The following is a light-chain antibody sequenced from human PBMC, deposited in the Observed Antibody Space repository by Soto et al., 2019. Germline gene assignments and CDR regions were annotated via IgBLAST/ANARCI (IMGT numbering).Light chain of an antibody. V-gene: IGKV1-39*01. CDR2: AAS. CDR1: ETISTF. J-gene: IGKJ5*01. CDR3: QQSYDISPIT. Sequence: DIQLTQSPSSLCVSRGYIVTMTCRSSETISTFLNWYQVKPGKAPKLLIYAASTLQDGVPSRFSGSGSGTDFTLTINSLQPEDFASYYCQQSYDISPITFGQGTRLEI.